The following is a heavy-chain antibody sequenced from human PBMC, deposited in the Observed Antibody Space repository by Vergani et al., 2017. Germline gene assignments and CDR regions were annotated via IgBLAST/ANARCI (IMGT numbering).Heavy chain of an antibody. D-gene: IGHD5-12*01. CDR3: AKGLGVATYY. Sequence: EVQLVESGGGLVQPGGSLRLSCAASGFTFSSYAMSWVRQAPGKGLEWGSAISGSGGSKYYADSVKGRFTNSRDNSKNTLYLQMNSRRAEDTAVYYCAKGLGVATYYWGQGTLVTVSS. CDR1: GFTFSSYA. J-gene: IGHJ4*02. V-gene: IGHV3-23*04. CDR2: ISGSGGSK.